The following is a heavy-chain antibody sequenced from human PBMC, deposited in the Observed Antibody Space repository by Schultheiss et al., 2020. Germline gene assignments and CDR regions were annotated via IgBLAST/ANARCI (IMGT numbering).Heavy chain of an antibody. V-gene: IGHV3-33*08. Sequence: GGSLRLSCAASGFTFDDYGMSWVRQAPGKGLEWVAVVWYDGTNKYYRDSVKGRFTISRDNSKNTLYLQMNSLRAEDTAVYYCAREPLGYGMDVWGQGTTVTVAS. CDR3: AREPLGYGMDV. J-gene: IGHJ6*02. CDR2: VWYDGTNK. CDR1: GFTFDDYG.